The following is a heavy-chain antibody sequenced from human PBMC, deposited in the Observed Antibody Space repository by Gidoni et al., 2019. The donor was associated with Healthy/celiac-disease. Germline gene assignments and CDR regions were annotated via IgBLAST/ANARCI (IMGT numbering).Heavy chain of an antibody. CDR3: ARGSDAFDI. V-gene: IGHV3-21*01. CDR1: GFTFSSHS. J-gene: IGHJ3*02. Sequence: EVQLVESGGGMVKPGGSRRLSCAASGFTFSSHSMNWVRQAPGKGLEWVSSIRSSSSYIYYADSVKGRFTISRDNAKNSLYLQMNSLRAEDTAVYYCARGSDAFDIWGQGTMVTVSS. CDR2: IRSSSSYI.